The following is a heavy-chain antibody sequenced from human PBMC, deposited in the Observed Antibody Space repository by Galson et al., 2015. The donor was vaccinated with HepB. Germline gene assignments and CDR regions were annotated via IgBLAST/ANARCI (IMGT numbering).Heavy chain of an antibody. V-gene: IGHV2-70*11. CDR3: ARIERGEGRGSGDYGMDV. Sequence: FSLSTSGMCVSWIRQPPGKALEWLARIDWEDDKYYSTYLKTRITISKDNSKTQVVLTMTNMDPVDTATYYCARIERGEGRGSGDYGMDVWGQGTTVTVSS. CDR1: FSLSTSGMC. J-gene: IGHJ6*02. CDR2: IDWEDDK. D-gene: IGHD3-10*01.